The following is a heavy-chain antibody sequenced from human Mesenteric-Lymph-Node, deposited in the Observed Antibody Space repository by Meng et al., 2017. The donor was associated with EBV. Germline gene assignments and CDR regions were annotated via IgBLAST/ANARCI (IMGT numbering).Heavy chain of an antibody. CDR2: IYHRGST. CDR3: ARVNEGQWLVRGAFDY. J-gene: IGHJ4*02. Sequence: QVPLQESGPGLVKPSGALSLTCAVSGGSISTSNWWSWVRQPPGKGLEWIGEIYHRGSTNYNPSLTSRVTISVDESKNEFSLSLTSVTAADTAVYFCARVNEGQWLVRGAFDYWGQGTLVTVSS. V-gene: IGHV4-4*02. D-gene: IGHD6-19*01. CDR1: GGSISTSNW.